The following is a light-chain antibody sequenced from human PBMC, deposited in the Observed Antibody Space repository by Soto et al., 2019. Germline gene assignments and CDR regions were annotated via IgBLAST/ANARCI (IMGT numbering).Light chain of an antibody. V-gene: IGKV1-39*01. CDR1: QTISTY. Sequence: DIQMTQSPSSLSASVGDRVTITCRASQTISTYLNWYQQNPGKAPKLLIYAASNLQNGVPSRFSGSGSGTDFTLTISSLQPGDFATYYCQKSSSIPYTFGQGTKLEIK. CDR3: QKSSSIPYT. J-gene: IGKJ2*01. CDR2: AAS.